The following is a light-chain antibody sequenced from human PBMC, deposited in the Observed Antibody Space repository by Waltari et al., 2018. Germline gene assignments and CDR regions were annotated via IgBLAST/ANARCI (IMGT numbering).Light chain of an antibody. CDR2: EVS. J-gene: IGLJ1*01. Sequence: QSALTQPASVSGSPGQSITISCTGTSSDVGGYNSVSWYQQHPGKAPKLMIYEVSNRPSGVSNRFSGSKSDNTASLTISGLQAEYEADYYCSSYTSSSTLYVFGTGTKVTVL. CDR3: SSYTSSSTLYV. CDR1: SSDVGGYNS. V-gene: IGLV2-14*01.